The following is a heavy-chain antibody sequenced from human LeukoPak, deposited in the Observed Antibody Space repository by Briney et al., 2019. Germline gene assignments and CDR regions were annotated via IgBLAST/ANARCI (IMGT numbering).Heavy chain of an antibody. J-gene: IGHJ3*02. CDR2: ISAYNGNT. CDR1: GYTFTSYG. V-gene: IGHV1-18*01. D-gene: IGHD6-13*01. Sequence: ASVKVSCKASGYTFTSYGISWVRQAPGQGLEWMGWISAYNGNTNYAQKLQGRVTMTTDTSTSTAYMEPRSLRSDDTAVYYCATPAAAGTTGDDAFDIWGQGTMVTVSS. CDR3: ATPAAAGTTGDDAFDI.